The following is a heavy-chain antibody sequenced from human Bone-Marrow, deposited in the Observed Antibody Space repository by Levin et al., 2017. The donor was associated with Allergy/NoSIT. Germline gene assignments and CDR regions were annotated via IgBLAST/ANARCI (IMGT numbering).Heavy chain of an antibody. V-gene: IGHV3-23*01. D-gene: IGHD3-10*01. Sequence: GESLKISCAASGFSFSTFTMGWVRQAPGTALEWVSTTTGSGSTTFYADSVTGRFVISRDNFKNTLYLQMNTLTPEDTAVYYCVTQNYYGSGSHLYWGLGTLVTVSS. CDR3: VTQNYYGSGSHLY. J-gene: IGHJ4*02. CDR1: GFSFSTFT. CDR2: TTGSGSTT.